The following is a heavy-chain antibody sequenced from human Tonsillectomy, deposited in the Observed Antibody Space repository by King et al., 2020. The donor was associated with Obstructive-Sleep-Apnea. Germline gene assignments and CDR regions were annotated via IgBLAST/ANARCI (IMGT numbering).Heavy chain of an antibody. Sequence: QLQESGPGLVKPSGTLSLTCAVSGGSISSSNWWSWVRQPPGKGLEWIGEIYHSGSTNYNPSLKSRVTISVDKSKNQFSLKLSSVTAADTAVYYCARFPVLRFLEWLSPLNGMDVWGQGTTVTVSS. J-gene: IGHJ6*02. V-gene: IGHV4-4*02. CDR2: IYHSGST. CDR1: GGSISSSNW. CDR3: ARFPVLRFLEWLSPLNGMDV. D-gene: IGHD3-3*01.